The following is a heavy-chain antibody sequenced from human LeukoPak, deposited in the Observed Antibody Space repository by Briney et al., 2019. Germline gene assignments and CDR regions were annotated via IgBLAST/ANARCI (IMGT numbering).Heavy chain of an antibody. J-gene: IGHJ4*02. CDR2: IYDDNT. CDR3: AARKVRGVWFYLDY. Sequence: LRXXXXXSGXXXXAYAXAWVRQAPGKGLEWVSTIYDDNTYYADSVKGRFAISTDNSKNTLYLQMNSLRVEDTAVYFCAARKVRGVWFYLDYWGQGTLVTVSS. V-gene: IGHV3-23*01. D-gene: IGHD3-10*01. CDR1: GXXXXAYA.